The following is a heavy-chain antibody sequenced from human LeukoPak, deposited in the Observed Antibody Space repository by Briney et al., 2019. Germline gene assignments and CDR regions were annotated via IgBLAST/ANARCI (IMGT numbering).Heavy chain of an antibody. Sequence: SGPTLVNPTQTLTLTCTFSGFSLTTNGVGVGWIRQPPGKALEWLALTYWNGDQRYSPLMKSRLTITKDTSKNQVVLTMTNVGPVDTATYYCAHRQNSYDFWSLMEHWGQGILVTVSS. CDR2: TYWNGDQ. D-gene: IGHD3-3*01. CDR1: GFSLTTNGVG. V-gene: IGHV2-5*01. J-gene: IGHJ4*02. CDR3: AHRQNSYDFWSLMEH.